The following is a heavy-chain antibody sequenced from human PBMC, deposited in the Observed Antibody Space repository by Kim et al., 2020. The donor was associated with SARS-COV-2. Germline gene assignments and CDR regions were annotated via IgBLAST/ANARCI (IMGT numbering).Heavy chain of an antibody. CDR2: IYYSGST. D-gene: IGHD3-10*01. Sequence: SETLSLTCTVSGGSISSGGYYWSWIRQHPGKGLEWIGYIYYSGSTYYNPSLKSRVTISVDTSKNQFSLKLSSVTAADTAVYYCARDNRFQGRPDYGSGRNGSPGYYYYYGMDVWGQGTTVTVSS. CDR1: GGSISSGGYY. J-gene: IGHJ6*02. V-gene: IGHV4-31*03. CDR3: ARDNRFQGRPDYGSGRNGSPGYYYYYGMDV.